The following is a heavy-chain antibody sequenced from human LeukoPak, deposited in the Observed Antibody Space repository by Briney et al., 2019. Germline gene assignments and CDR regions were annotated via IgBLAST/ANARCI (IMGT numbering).Heavy chain of an antibody. CDR3: ARDVTPSYDYVWGSYRRSYYFDY. Sequence: ASVKVSCKASGYTFTGYYMHWVRQAPGQGLEWMGWINPNSGGTNYAQKFQGRVTMIRDTSISTAYMELSRLRSDDTAVYYCARDVTPSYDYVWGSYRRSYYFDYWGQGTLVTVSS. V-gene: IGHV1-2*02. D-gene: IGHD3-16*02. CDR1: GYTFTGYY. CDR2: INPNSGGT. J-gene: IGHJ4*02.